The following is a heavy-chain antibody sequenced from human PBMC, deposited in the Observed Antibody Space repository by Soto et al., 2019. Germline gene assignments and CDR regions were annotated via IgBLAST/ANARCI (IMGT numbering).Heavy chain of an antibody. V-gene: IGHV3-15*01. CDR1: GFTFSNAW. CDR3: TTPFLEPPHGMDV. J-gene: IGHJ6*02. Sequence: EVQLVESGGGLVKPGGSLRLSCAASGFTFSNAWMSWVRQAPGKGLEWVGRIKSKTDGGTTDYAAPVKGRFTISRDDSKNTLYLQMNSLKTEDTAVYYCTTPFLEPPHGMDVWGQGTTVTVSS. CDR2: IKSKTDGGTT. D-gene: IGHD1-1*01.